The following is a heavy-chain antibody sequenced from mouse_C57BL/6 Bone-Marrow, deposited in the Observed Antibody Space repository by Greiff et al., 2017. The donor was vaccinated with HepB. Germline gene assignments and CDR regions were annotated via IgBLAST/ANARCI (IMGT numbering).Heavy chain of an antibody. D-gene: IGHD2-4*01. CDR2: ISDGGSYT. Sequence: EVHLVESGGGLVKPGGSLKLSCAASGFTFSSYAMSWVRQTPEKRLEWVATISDGGSYTYYPDNVKGRFTISRDNAKNNLYLQMSHLKSEDTAMYYCARDDYGSLGYAMDYWGQGTSVTVSS. CDR1: GFTFSSYA. V-gene: IGHV5-4*01. J-gene: IGHJ4*01. CDR3: ARDDYGSLGYAMDY.